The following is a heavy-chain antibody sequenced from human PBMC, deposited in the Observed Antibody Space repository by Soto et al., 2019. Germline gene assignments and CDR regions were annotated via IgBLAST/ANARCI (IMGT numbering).Heavy chain of an antibody. CDR2: ISGSGGST. CDR3: AKRTGDITFLDAFDI. Sequence: GGSLKISCAASGFTFSSYAMSWVRQAPGKGLEWVSAISGSGGSTYYADSVKGRFTISRDNSKNTLYLQMNSLRAEDPAVYYCAKRTGDITFLDAFDIWGQGTMVTVSS. CDR1: GFTFSSYA. V-gene: IGHV3-23*01. J-gene: IGHJ3*02. D-gene: IGHD7-27*01.